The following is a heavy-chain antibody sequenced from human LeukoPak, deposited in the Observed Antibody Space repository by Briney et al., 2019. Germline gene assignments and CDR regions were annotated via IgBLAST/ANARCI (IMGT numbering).Heavy chain of an antibody. V-gene: IGHV3-23*01. J-gene: IGHJ4*02. Sequence: GGSLRLSCAASGFTFSSYSMSWVRQAPGKGLEWVSAISGSGDSTYYADSVKGRFTVSRDNFKNKLYLQMNSLRAEDTAVYYCAKDSFTIFGVVNYFDYWGQGTLVTVSS. CDR2: ISGSGDST. D-gene: IGHD3-3*01. CDR3: AKDSFTIFGVVNYFDY. CDR1: GFTFSSYS.